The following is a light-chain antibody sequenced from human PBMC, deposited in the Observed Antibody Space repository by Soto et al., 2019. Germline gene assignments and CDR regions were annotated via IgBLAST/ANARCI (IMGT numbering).Light chain of an antibody. CDR3: QQYYSSPLT. V-gene: IGKV4-1*01. CDR2: WAS. J-gene: IGKJ4*01. CDR1: QSILYSSNNKNY. Sequence: DIVMTQSPDSLAVSLGETATINCKSSQSILYSSNNKNYLTWYQQKPGQPPKLLIYWASTRESGVPDRFSGSGSRKDFTLTISRLQAEDVAVYYCQQYYSSPLTFGGGTKVEIK.